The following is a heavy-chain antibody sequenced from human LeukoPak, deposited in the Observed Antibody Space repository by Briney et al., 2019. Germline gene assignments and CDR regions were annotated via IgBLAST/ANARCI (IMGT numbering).Heavy chain of an antibody. CDR1: GFTFSSYG. J-gene: IGHJ4*02. CDR3: AKDLGGYEPIDY. V-gene: IGHV3-30*18. D-gene: IGHD5-12*01. Sequence: GGSLRLSCAASGFTFSSYGMHWVRQAPGKGLEWVAVISYDGSNKYYADSVKGRFTISRDNSKNTLYLQMNSLRAEDTAVYYCAKDLGGYEPIDYWGQGTLVTVSP. CDR2: ISYDGSNK.